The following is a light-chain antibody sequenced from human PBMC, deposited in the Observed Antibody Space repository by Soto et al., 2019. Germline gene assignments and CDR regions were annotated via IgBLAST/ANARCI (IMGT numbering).Light chain of an antibody. CDR1: QSVRSSY. J-gene: IGKJ1*01. Sequence: EVVLTQSPGTLSLSPGERATLSCRASQSVRSSYLAWYQQKLGQAPRLLIYGVSNRATGIPDRFSGSGSGTEFTLTISRRESEDFAVYYRQQYGTSPRTFGQGTKVEIK. V-gene: IGKV3-20*01. CDR2: GVS. CDR3: QQYGTSPRT.